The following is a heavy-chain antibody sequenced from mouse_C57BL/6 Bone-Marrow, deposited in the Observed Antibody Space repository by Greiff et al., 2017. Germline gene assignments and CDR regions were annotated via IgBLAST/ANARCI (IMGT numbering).Heavy chain of an antibody. J-gene: IGHJ3*01. CDR1: GYTFTDYN. V-gene: IGHV1-18*01. CDR2: INPNNGGT. Sequence: VQLQQSGPELVKPGASVKIPCKASGYTFTDYNMDWVKQSHGKSLEWIGDINPNNGGTIDNQKFKGKATLTVDKSSSTAYMELRSLTSEDTAVYYCARSDAYWGKGTLVTVSA. CDR3: ARSDAY.